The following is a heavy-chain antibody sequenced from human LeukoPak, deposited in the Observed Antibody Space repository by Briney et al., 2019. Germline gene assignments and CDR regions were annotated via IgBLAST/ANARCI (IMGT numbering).Heavy chain of an antibody. D-gene: IGHD1-7*01. CDR1: GFTVSSNY. J-gene: IGHJ1*01. V-gene: IGHV3-23*01. CDR2: ISGSGGST. CDR3: AKDRRIWNYPSEYFQH. Sequence: QSGGSLRLSCAASGFTVSSNYMSWVRQAPGKGLEWVSAISGSGGSTYYADSVKGRFTISRDNSKNTLYLQMNSLRAEDTAVYYCAKDRRIWNYPSEYFQHWGQGTLVTVSS.